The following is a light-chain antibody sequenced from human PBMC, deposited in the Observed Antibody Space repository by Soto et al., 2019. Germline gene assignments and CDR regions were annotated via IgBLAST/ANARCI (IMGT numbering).Light chain of an antibody. CDR3: QQYYSSPQT. V-gene: IGKV4-1*01. CDR1: QSVLYXSNXKNY. J-gene: IGKJ1*01. CDR2: WAS. Sequence: DIVMTQSPDSLAVXXXXXXTINCKSSQSVLYXSNXKNYLAWYQQKPGQPPKLLIYWASTRESGVPGRFSGSGSGTDFTLTISSLQAEDVAVYYCQQYYSSPQTFGQGTKVEIK.